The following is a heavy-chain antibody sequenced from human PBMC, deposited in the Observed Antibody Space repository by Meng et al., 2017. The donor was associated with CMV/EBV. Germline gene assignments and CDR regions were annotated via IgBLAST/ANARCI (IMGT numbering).Heavy chain of an antibody. CDR2: IYYSGNT. CDR1: GGSVSSGSYY. CDR3: ASATGDYGSGSYYNDDFRYYYYALGV. D-gene: IGHD3-10*01. J-gene: IGHJ6*02. V-gene: IGHV4-61*01. Sequence: GSLRLSCTVSGGSVSSGSYYWSWIRQPPGKGLEWIGYIYYSGNTNHNPSLKSRVTMSVDTSKNQFSLKVSSVTAADTAVYYCASATGDYGSGSYYNDDFRYYYYALGVWGQGTTVTVSS.